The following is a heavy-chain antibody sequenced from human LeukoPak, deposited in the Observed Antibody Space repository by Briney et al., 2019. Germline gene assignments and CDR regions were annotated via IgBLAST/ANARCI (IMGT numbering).Heavy chain of an antibody. D-gene: IGHD1-14*01. CDR3: AKGSGINHYHWIDP. CDR2: ISGGGGST. J-gene: IGHJ5*02. V-gene: IGHV3-23*01. CDR1: GLTLRSIP. Sequence: PGGSLNLPFPAPGLTLRSIPLNWFPQAPGKGREGFSGISGGGGSTYYADSVKGRFTISRDNSKNTLYLQMDSLRAEDTALYYCAKGSGINHYHWIDPWGQGTLVTVSS.